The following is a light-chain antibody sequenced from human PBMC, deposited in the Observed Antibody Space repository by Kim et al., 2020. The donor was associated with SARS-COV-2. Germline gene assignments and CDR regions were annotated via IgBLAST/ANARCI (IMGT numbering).Light chain of an antibody. V-gene: IGLV3-21*04. J-gene: IGLJ3*02. Sequence: SYELTQPPSLSVAPGQTARMTCGGDNIGTKSVHWYQQKPGQAPVLVIYYDSGRPSGISERFSGSDSMETPTLTISRVEAEDEADYYCQVWDDSSRQRVFGGGTQLTVL. CDR3: QVWDDSSRQRV. CDR2: YDS. CDR1: NIGTKS.